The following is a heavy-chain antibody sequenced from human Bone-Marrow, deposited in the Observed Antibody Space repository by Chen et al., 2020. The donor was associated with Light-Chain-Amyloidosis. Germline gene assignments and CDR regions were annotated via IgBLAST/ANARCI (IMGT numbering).Heavy chain of an antibody. CDR1: GYTFPNCW. D-gene: IGHD5-12*01. V-gene: IGHV5-51*01. CDR3: ARRRDGYNFDY. Sequence: EVQLEQSGPEVKKPGESLKISCKGSGYTFPNCWIGWVRQEPGKGLEWVGVIYPDDAEARYSPSFEGQVTISADKSITTAYLQWRSLKASDTAMYYCARRRDGYNFDYWGQGTLVTVSS. J-gene: IGHJ4*02. CDR2: IYPDDAEA.